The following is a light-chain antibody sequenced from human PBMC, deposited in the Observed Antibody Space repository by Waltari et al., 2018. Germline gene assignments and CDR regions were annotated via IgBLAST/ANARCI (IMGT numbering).Light chain of an antibody. CDR3: QQHDSYSLT. J-gene: IGKJ1*01. V-gene: IGKV1-5*01. CDR1: QSISTW. Sequence: DIQMTQSPSTLSASVGDRVTITCRASQSISTWLAWYQQKPGKAPKILIHSAYTLLSGVPSRFSGSGSGTTFTLTISSLQPDDFATYYCQQHDSYSLTFGQGTKVEIK. CDR2: SAY.